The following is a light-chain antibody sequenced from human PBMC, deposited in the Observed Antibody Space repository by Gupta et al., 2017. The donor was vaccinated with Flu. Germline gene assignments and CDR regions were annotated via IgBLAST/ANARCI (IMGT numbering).Light chain of an antibody. Sequence: DIQMTQFPSSVSASVGDRVTITCRASQGISTWLAWYQQKPGRAPELLIYGASTLQTRVPSRFSGSGSGTDFTPTISSLQPEDFATYFCQQANTFPRTFGQGTKVEAK. CDR3: QQANTFPRT. CDR2: GAS. CDR1: QGISTW. V-gene: IGKV1-12*01. J-gene: IGKJ1*01.